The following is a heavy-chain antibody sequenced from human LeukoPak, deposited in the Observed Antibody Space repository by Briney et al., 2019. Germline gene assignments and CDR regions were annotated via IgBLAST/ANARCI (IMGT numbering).Heavy chain of an antibody. CDR1: GFTFSRYS. J-gene: IGHJ3*02. V-gene: IGHV3-64D*06. Sequence: GSLRLSCAVSGFTFSRYSMNWVRQAPGKGLEYFSAISRNGDTTYYADSVKGRFTISRDNSKNTLYLQMSSLRPEGTAVYYCVKALTDDAFDIWGQGTMVTVSS. CDR3: VKALTDDAFDI. CDR2: ISRNGDTT.